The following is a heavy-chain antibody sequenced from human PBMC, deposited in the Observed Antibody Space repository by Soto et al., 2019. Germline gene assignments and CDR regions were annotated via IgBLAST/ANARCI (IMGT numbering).Heavy chain of an antibody. D-gene: IGHD3-3*01. V-gene: IGHV1-69*13. CDR2: IIPIFGTA. CDR1: GGTFSSYA. J-gene: IGHJ3*02. Sequence: GASVKVSCKASGGTFSSYAISWVRQAPGQGLEWMGGIIPIFGTANYAQKFQGRVTITADESTSTAYMELSSLRSEDTAVYYCALQPECEVATIFGAFDIWGQGTMVTVSS. CDR3: ALQPECEVATIFGAFDI.